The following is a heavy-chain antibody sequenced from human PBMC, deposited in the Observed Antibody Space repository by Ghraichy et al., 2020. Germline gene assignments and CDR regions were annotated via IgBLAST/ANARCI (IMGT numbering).Heavy chain of an antibody. D-gene: IGHD3-16*02. J-gene: IGHJ3*01. CDR1: GFTFSDYW. CDR3: ARDVSPQGGPYPYDVFDL. CDR2: IMQDGTKK. Sequence: GGSLRLSCAASGFTFSDYWMTWVRQAPGKGLEWVANIMQDGTKKEYLDSVKGRFSVSRDNARNSLYLQMNSLRVDDTATYYCARDVSPQGGPYPYDVFDLWGQGTMVTVSS. V-gene: IGHV3-7*01.